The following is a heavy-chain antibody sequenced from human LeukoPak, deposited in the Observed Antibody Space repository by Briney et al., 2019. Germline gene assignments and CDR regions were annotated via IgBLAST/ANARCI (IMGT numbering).Heavy chain of an antibody. J-gene: IGHJ5*02. CDR1: GYTFTSYY. CDR3: ARGGIAAVEPRNWFDP. CDR2: INPSGGST. D-gene: IGHD6-13*01. V-gene: IGHV1-46*01. Sequence: GASVKVSCKASGYTFTSYYMHWVRQAPGQGLEWMGIINPSGGSTSYAQKFQGRVTMTRDASTSTVYMELSSLRSEDTAVYYCARGGIAAVEPRNWFDPWGQGTLVTVSS.